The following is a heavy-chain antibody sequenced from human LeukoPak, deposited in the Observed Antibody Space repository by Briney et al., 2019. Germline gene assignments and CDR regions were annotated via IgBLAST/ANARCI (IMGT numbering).Heavy chain of an antibody. D-gene: IGHD2-2*02. CDR1: GGPISSSSYY. V-gene: IGHV4-39*01. CDR3: ARLEGDCSSTSCYTGWFDP. J-gene: IGHJ5*02. CDR2: IYYSGST. Sequence: PSETLSLTCTVSGGPISSSSYYWGWIRQPPGKGLEWIGSIYYSGSTYYNPSLKSRVTISVDTSKNQFSLKLSSVTAADTAVYYCARLEGDCSSTSCYTGWFDPWGQGTLVTVSS.